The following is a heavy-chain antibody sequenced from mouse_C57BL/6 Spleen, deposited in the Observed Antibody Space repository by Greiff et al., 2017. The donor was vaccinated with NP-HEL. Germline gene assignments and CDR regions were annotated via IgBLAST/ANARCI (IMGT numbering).Heavy chain of an antibody. Sequence: QVQLKESGAELVKPGASVKLSCKASGYTFTSYWMHWVKQRPGQGLEWIGMIHPNSGSTNYNEKFKSKATLTVDKSSSTAYMQLSSLTSEDSAVYYCARNRGYDDGGYFDVWGTGTTVTVSS. J-gene: IGHJ1*03. D-gene: IGHD2-2*01. CDR1: GYTFTSYW. CDR2: IHPNSGST. V-gene: IGHV1-64*01. CDR3: ARNRGYDDGGYFDV.